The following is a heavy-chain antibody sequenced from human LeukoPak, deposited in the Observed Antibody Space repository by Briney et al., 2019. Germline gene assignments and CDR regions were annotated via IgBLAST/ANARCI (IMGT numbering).Heavy chain of an antibody. J-gene: IGHJ6*02. CDR3: AKDRGKYFYGMDV. CDR2: VSGSSSYI. CDR1: GFTFSSYF. V-gene: IGHV3-21*01. Sequence: GGSLRLSCAASGFTFSSYFMNWVRQAPGKGLEWVSSVSGSSSYIYYADSVKGRFTISRDNSKNTLYLQMHSLTDEDTAVYYCAKDRGKYFYGMDVWGQGTTVTVSS.